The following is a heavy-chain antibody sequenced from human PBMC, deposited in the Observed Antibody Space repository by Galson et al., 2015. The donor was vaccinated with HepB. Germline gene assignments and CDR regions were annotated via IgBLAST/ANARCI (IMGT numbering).Heavy chain of an antibody. J-gene: IGHJ4*02. CDR2: ISGSGGST. Sequence: SLRLSCAASGFTFSSYAMHWVRQAPGKGLEWVSAISGSGGSTYYADSVKGRFTISRDNSKNTLYLQMNSLRAEDTAVYYCAKVRVPIAVAGYDYWGQGTLVTVSS. CDR3: AKVRVPIAVAGYDY. V-gene: IGHV3-23*01. CDR1: GFTFSSYA. D-gene: IGHD6-19*01.